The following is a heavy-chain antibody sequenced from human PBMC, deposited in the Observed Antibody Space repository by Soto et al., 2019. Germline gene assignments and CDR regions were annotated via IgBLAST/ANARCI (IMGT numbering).Heavy chain of an antibody. CDR3: ARHVHNQGYEYYFAS. Sequence: PSETLSLTCNASGASISSSPYAWGWIRQSAGKGLEWIGTIDYGGTIYYNPSLKSRITISLDTSKSQISLRLSSVTAADTAVYYCARHVHNQGYEYYFASWGQGTLVTVSS. V-gene: IGHV4-39*01. J-gene: IGHJ4*02. CDR1: GASISSSPYA. D-gene: IGHD3-3*01. CDR2: IDYGGTI.